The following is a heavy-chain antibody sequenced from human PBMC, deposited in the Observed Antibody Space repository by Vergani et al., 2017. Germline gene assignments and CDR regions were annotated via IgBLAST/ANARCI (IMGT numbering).Heavy chain of an antibody. CDR1: GFTFSNAW. J-gene: IGHJ3*02. CDR3: AKGSCDYVVEQDAFDI. V-gene: IGHV3-15*07. D-gene: IGHD4-17*01. Sequence: EVQLVESGGGLVKPGGSLRLSCAASGFTFSNAWMNWVRQAPGKGLEWVGRIKSKTDGGTTDYAAPVKGRVTISRDNAKNSLYLQMNSLRAEDTALYYCAKGSCDYVVEQDAFDIWGEGTMVTVSS. CDR2: IKSKTDGGTT.